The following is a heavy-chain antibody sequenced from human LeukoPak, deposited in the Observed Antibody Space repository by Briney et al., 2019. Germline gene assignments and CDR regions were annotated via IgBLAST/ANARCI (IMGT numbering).Heavy chain of an antibody. CDR3: ARQVAVAGPNWFDP. CDR2: IYPGDSDT. V-gene: IGHV5-51*01. Sequence: GESLKISCKGSGYSFTSYWIGWVRQMPGKGPEWMGIIYPGDSDTRYRPSFQGQVTISADKSISTAYLQWSSLKASDSAMYYCARQVAVAGPNWFDPWGQGTLVTVSS. J-gene: IGHJ5*02. CDR1: GYSFTSYW. D-gene: IGHD6-19*01.